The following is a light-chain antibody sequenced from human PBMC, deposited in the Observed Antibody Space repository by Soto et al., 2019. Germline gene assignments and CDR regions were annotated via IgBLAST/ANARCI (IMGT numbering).Light chain of an antibody. CDR3: QQYGSSPTT. Sequence: EIVLTQSPGTLSLSPGERATLSCRASQSVSSSYLAWYQQKPGQAPRLLIYGASSRATGIPDTFSGSGSGTDFTLTISRLEPEDFAVYYCQQYGSSPTTFGQGTKVDI. V-gene: IGKV3-20*01. CDR1: QSVSSSY. CDR2: GAS. J-gene: IGKJ1*01.